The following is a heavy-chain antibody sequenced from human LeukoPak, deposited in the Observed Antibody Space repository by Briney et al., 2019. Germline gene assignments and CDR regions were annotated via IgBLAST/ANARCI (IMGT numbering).Heavy chain of an antibody. V-gene: IGHV3-48*02. J-gene: IGHJ6*02. D-gene: IGHD5-24*01. Sequence: GGSLRLSCAASGFSFSSYSMNWVRQAPGKGLEWVSYISSSSRTIYYADSVKGRLTISRDNAKKSLYVQMNSLRDEDTAVYYCARLQRYVSDYYYGMDVWGQGTTATVSS. CDR2: ISSSSRTI. CDR1: GFSFSSYS. CDR3: ARLQRYVSDYYYGMDV.